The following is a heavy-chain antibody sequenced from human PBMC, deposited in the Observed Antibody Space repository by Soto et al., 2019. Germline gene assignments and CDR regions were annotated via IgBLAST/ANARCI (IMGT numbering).Heavy chain of an antibody. D-gene: IGHD3-22*01. CDR1: GFTFSNYW. CDR3: ARGNNPYDKSALLCH. CDR2: IKEDGSEK. Sequence: PGGSLRLSCAASGFTFSNYWMSWVRQAPGKGLEWVAHIKEDGSEKSYVDSVKGRFTISRDNANNSLYLQMNSLSAEDTAVYYCARGNNPYDKSALLCHWGQGTMVTVSS. J-gene: IGHJ4*02. V-gene: IGHV3-7*03.